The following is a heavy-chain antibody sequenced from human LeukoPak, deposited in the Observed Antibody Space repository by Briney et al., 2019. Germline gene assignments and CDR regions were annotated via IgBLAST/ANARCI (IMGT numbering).Heavy chain of an antibody. CDR3: ARGLAMLDAFDI. CDR1: GGSISSGDYY. CDR2: IYYSGST. V-gene: IGHV4-30-4*01. J-gene: IGHJ3*02. D-gene: IGHD2-2*01. Sequence: PSETLSLTCTVSGGSISSGDYYWSWIRQPPGKGLEWIGYIYYSGSTYYNPSLKSRVTISVDTSKNQFSLKLSSVTAADTAVYYCARGLAMLDAFDIWGQGTMVTVSS.